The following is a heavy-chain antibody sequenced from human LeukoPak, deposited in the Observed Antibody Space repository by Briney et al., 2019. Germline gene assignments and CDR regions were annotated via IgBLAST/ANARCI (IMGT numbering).Heavy chain of an antibody. V-gene: IGHV4-34*01. D-gene: IGHD7-27*01. CDR2: INHSGST. CDR1: GGSFSGYY. J-gene: IGHJ4*02. Sequence: TSETLSLTCAVYGGSFSGYYWSWIRQPPGKGLEWIGEINHSGSTNYNPSLKSRVTISADTSKNQFSLKLISVTAADTAVYYCASRKLGNDYWGQGTLVTVSS. CDR3: ASRKLGNDY.